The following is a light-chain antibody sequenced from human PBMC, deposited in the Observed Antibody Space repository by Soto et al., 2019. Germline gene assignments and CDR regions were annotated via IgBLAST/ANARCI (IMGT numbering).Light chain of an antibody. CDR3: QQYNSWPFT. Sequence: EIVMTQSPATLSVSPGERANLSCRASQSVSANLAWYQQKSGQAPRLLIYGASTRATGVPARFSGSGSGTEFTLTISSLQSEDFAVFYCQQYNSWPFTFGPGTKVDIK. CDR1: QSVSAN. CDR2: GAS. V-gene: IGKV3-15*01. J-gene: IGKJ3*01.